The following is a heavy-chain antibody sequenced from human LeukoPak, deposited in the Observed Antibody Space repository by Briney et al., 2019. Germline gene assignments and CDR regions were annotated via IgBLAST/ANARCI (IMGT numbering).Heavy chain of an antibody. CDR2: ISSSGTTI. V-gene: IGHV3-48*01. Sequence: GGSLRLSCAASGFTFRTSGMNWVRQAPGKGLEWVSYISSSGTTISYAQSVEGRFTITRDNAQNSLTLHMNTLRADDTAVYYCAELGITMIGGVWGKGTTVTISS. CDR1: GFTFRTSG. CDR3: AELGITMIGGV. J-gene: IGHJ6*04. D-gene: IGHD3-10*02.